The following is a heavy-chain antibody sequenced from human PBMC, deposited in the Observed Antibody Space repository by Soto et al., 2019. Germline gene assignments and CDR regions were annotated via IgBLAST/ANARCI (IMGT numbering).Heavy chain of an antibody. CDR2: INPNSGGT. V-gene: IGHV1-2*02. D-gene: IGHD6-6*01. CDR1: GYTFTGYY. Sequence: QVQLVQSGAEVKKPGASVKVSCKASGYTFTGYYMHWVRQAPGQGLEWMGWINPNSGGTNFEQKCAGRLTMTRDTPSSTAYMELRRLRSDDTAVDKGARDLLRSASHFDYWGQGTLVTVST. J-gene: IGHJ4*02. CDR3: ARDLLRSASHFDY.